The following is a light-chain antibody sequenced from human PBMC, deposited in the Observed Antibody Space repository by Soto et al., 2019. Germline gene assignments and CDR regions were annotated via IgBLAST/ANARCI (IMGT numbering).Light chain of an antibody. CDR2: EVS. J-gene: IGLJ3*02. CDR1: SSDVGGYKY. Sequence: QSALTQSASVSGSPGQSITISCTGTSSDVGGYKYVSWYQQHPGKAPKLIIYEVSNRPSGVSNRFSGSKSGNTASLTISGLQAEDEADYYCSSYTASNTQVFGGGTKLTVL. V-gene: IGLV2-14*01. CDR3: SSYTASNTQV.